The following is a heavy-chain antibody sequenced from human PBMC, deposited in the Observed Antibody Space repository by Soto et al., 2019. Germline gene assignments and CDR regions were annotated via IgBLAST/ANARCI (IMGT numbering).Heavy chain of an antibody. CDR3: ARDLRLDYYDSSGYFDY. CDR2: IYYSGST. CDR1: GGSISSSSYY. Sequence: SETLSLTCTVSGGSISSSSYYWGWIRQPPGKGLEWIGSIYYSGSTYYNPSLKSRVTISVDKSKNQFSLKLSSVTAADTAVYYCARDLRLDYYDSSGYFDYWGQGTLVTVSS. D-gene: IGHD3-22*01. V-gene: IGHV4-39*07. J-gene: IGHJ4*02.